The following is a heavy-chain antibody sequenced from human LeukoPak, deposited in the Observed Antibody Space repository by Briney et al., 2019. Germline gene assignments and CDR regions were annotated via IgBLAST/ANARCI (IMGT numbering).Heavy chain of an antibody. CDR2: IYHSGST. V-gene: IGHV4-38-2*01. CDR1: GYSISSGYY. J-gene: IGHJ4*02. CDR3: ASRDCGGDCYYQIDY. D-gene: IGHD2-21*01. Sequence: PSETLSLTCAVSGYSISSGYYWGWIRHPPGKGLAWIGSIYHSGSTYYNPSLKSRVTISVDTSKNQFSLKLSSVTAADTAVYYCASRDCGGDCYYQIDYWGQGTLVTVSS.